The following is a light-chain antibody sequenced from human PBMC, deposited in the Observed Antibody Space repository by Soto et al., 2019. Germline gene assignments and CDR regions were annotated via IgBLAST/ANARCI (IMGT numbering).Light chain of an antibody. CDR1: QSVSTF. CDR2: NAS. V-gene: IGKV3-11*01. Sequence: EIVLTQSPATLSLSPGERAILSCRASQSVSTFLAWFQQKPGQPPRLLIYNASNRTTGIPARFSGSGSGTDFTLKISRVEAEDVGVYYCMQRSHVPITFGQGTRLEIK. CDR3: MQRSHVPIT. J-gene: IGKJ5*01.